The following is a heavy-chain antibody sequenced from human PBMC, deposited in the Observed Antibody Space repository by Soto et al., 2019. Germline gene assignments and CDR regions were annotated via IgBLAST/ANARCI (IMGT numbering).Heavy chain of an antibody. J-gene: IGHJ5*02. V-gene: IGHV4-34*01. Sequence: QVQLQQWGAGLLKPSETLSLTCAAYGGSFSGYYWSWIRQPPGKGLEWIGEINHSGSTNYNPSLKSRVTISVDTSKNQFSLKLSSVTAADTAVYYCARVMRIFGVVTNFNWFDPWGQGTLVTVSS. D-gene: IGHD3-3*02. CDR2: INHSGST. CDR3: ARVMRIFGVVTNFNWFDP. CDR1: GGSFSGYY.